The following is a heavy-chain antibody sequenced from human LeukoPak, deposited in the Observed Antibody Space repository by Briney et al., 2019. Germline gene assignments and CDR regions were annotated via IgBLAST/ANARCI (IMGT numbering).Heavy chain of an antibody. J-gene: IGHJ4*02. CDR1: GYTFTSYD. V-gene: IGHV1-8*01. D-gene: IGHD3-10*01. CDR3: AREFRETYYYGSGKGFDY. Sequence: ASVKVSCKASGYTFTSYDINWVRQATGQGLEWMGWMNPNSGNTGYAQKFQGRVTMTRNTSISTAYMELSSLRSEDTAVYYCAREFRETYYYGSGKGFDYWGQGTLVTVSS. CDR2: MNPNSGNT.